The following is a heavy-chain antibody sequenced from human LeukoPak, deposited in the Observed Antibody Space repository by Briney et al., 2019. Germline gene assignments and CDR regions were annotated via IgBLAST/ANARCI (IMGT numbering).Heavy chain of an antibody. CDR1: GFTVSSNY. D-gene: IGHD5-18*01. Sequence: GGSLRLSCAASGFTVSSNYMSWVRQAPGKGLEWVSIIYNGGTTNYADSVKGRFTISRDNSKNTLYLQMNSLRAEDTAVYYCANDLGWIQLNLGRGQGTLVTVSS. CDR2: IYNGGTT. J-gene: IGHJ4*02. CDR3: ANDLGWIQLNLG. V-gene: IGHV3-53*01.